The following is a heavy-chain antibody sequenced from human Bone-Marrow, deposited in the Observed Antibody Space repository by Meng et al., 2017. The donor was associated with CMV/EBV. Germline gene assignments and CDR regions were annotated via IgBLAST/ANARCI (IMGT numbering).Heavy chain of an antibody. CDR2: ISSSSSYI. D-gene: IGHD2-2*01. Sequence: GGSLRLSCAASGFTFSSYSMNWVRQAPGKGLEWVSSISSSSSYIYYADSVKGRFTISRDNAKNSLYLQMHSLRAEDTAVYYCARGTEADIVVVPAANWVYYYYYGMDVWGQGTTVTVSS. J-gene: IGHJ6*01. CDR1: GFTFSSYS. V-gene: IGHV3-21*01. CDR3: ARGTEADIVVVPAANWVYYYYYGMDV.